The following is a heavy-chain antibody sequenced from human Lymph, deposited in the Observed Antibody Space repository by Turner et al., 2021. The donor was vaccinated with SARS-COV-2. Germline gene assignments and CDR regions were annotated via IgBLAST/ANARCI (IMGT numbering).Heavy chain of an antibody. CDR3: AKDPNWYVLSAVDY. Sequence: EVQLLESVGGFVQPGGSLRLSCSASGFTFSSYAMSWVRQAPGKGLEWVSGISSSGGSTYYADSVKGRFTISRDNSKNTLYLQMNSLRAEDTAVYYCAKDPNWYVLSAVDYWGQGTLVTVSS. D-gene: IGHD1-1*01. CDR2: ISSSGGST. CDR1: GFTFSSYA. V-gene: IGHV3-23*01. J-gene: IGHJ4*02.